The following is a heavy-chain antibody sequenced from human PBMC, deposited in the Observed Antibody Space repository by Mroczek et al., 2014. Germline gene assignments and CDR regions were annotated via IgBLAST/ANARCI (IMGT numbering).Heavy chain of an antibody. V-gene: IGHV3-30*04. D-gene: IGHD6-13*01. J-gene: IGHJ4*02. CDR1: GFTFSSYA. CDR3: ARGIAAAGIGSDY. CDR2: ISYDGSNK. Sequence: QVQLVESGGGVVQPGRSLRLSCAASGFTFSSYAMHWVRQAPGKGLEWVAVISYDGSNKYYADSVKGRFTISRDNSKNTLYLQMNSLRAEDTAVYYCARGIAAAGIGSDYWGQGTLVTVSS.